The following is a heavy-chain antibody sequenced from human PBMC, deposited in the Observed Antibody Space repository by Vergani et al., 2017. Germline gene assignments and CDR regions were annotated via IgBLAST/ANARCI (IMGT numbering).Heavy chain of an antibody. CDR3: ARGRAVAATDY. J-gene: IGHJ4*02. CDR1: GFTFSSYG. CDR2: IWYDGSNK. V-gene: IGHV3-33*01. Sequence: QVQLVESGGGVVQPGRSLRLSCAASGFTFSSYGMHWVRQAPGKGLVWVAVIWYDGSNKYYAESVKGRFTISRDNSRNTLYLQMNSLRAEDTAVYYCARGRAVAATDYWGQGTLVTVSS. D-gene: IGHD6-19*01.